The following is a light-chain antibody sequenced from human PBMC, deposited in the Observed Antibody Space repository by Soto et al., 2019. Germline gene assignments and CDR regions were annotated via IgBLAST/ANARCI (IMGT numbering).Light chain of an antibody. CDR3: QQYSNWPLT. Sequence: EIVMTQSLAILSVTPGTRATLSSRASQSVRSSFLAWYQQKPGQAPSLLIYGASTRATGIPARFSGSGSGTEFTLTISSLQSEDFAVYYCQQYSNWPLTFGGGTKVDIK. V-gene: IGKV3-15*01. CDR2: GAS. CDR1: QSVRSSF. J-gene: IGKJ4*01.